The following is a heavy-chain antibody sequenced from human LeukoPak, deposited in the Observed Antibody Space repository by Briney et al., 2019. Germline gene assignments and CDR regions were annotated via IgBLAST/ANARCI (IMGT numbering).Heavy chain of an antibody. J-gene: IGHJ6*03. D-gene: IGHD7-27*01. Sequence: ASVKVSCKASGGTFSSYAISWVRQAPGQGLEWMGGIIPIFGTANYAQKFQGRVTITTDESTSTAYMELSSLRSEDTAVYYCARDQAHPLSGVRAYYYYYMDVWGKGTTVTVSS. CDR3: ARDQAHPLSGVRAYYYYYMDV. CDR2: IIPIFGTA. CDR1: GGTFSSYA. V-gene: IGHV1-69*05.